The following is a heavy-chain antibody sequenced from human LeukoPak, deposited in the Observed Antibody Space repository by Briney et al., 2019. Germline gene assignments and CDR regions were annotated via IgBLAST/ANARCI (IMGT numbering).Heavy chain of an antibody. J-gene: IGHJ4*02. CDR1: GFTFSDNY. D-gene: IGHD5-18*01. CDR2: ISSSSSYT. CDR3: ARVSGRGHSYGYGDY. Sequence: GGSLRLSCAASGFTFSDNYMSWIRQAPGKGLEWVSYISSSSSYTNYADSVKGRFTISRDNAKNSLYLQMKSLRAEDTAVYYRARVSGRGHSYGYGDYWGQGTLVTVSS. V-gene: IGHV3-11*06.